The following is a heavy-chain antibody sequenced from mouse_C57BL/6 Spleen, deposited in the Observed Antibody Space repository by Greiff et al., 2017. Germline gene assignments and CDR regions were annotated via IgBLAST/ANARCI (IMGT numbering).Heavy chain of an antibody. D-gene: IGHD3-2*02. J-gene: IGHJ4*01. Sequence: VQLQQPGAELVKPGASVKLSCKASGYTFTSYWMHWVKQRPGQGLEWIGMIHPNSGSTNYNEKFKSKATLTVDKSSSTAYMQLSSLTSEDSAVXFGARWGRRRPRGAMDDWGQGTSVTVSS. V-gene: IGHV1-64*01. CDR1: GYTFTSYW. CDR2: IHPNSGST. CDR3: ARWGRRRPRGAMDD.